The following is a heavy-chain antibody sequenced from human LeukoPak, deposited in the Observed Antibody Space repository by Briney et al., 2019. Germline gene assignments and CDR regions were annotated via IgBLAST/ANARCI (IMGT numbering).Heavy chain of an antibody. J-gene: IGHJ4*02. D-gene: IGHD3-22*01. Sequence: ASVKVSCKASGYTFTSYGISWVRQAHGQGLEWMGWISAYNGNTNYAQKLQGRVTMTTDTSTSTAYMELRSLRSDDTAVYYCARANYYDSSGYYPVVVGDLDYWGQGTLVTVSS. CDR3: ARANYYDSSGYYPVVVGDLDY. CDR2: ISAYNGNT. V-gene: IGHV1-18*01. CDR1: GYTFTSYG.